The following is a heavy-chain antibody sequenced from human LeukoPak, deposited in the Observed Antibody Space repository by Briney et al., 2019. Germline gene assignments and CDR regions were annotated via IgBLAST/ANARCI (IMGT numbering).Heavy chain of an antibody. D-gene: IGHD2-15*01. CDR2: IYYSGST. Sequence: PSETLSLTCTVSGGSISSSSYYWGWIRQPPGKGLEWIGSIYYSGSTYYNPSLKSRVTISVDTSKNQFSLKLSSVTAADTAVYYCARDLRGRSLNWFDPWGQGTLVTVSS. J-gene: IGHJ5*02. CDR1: GGSISSSSYY. CDR3: ARDLRGRSLNWFDP. V-gene: IGHV4-39*07.